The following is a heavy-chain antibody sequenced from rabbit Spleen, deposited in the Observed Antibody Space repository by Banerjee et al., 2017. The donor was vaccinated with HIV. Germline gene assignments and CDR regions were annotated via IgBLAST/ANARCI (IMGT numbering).Heavy chain of an antibody. D-gene: IGHD1-1*01. J-gene: IGHJ4*01. CDR2: IDTGDGDT. CDR3: ARDLVAVIGWNFNL. CDR1: GFSFSNKAV. Sequence: QEQLEESGGDLVKPEGSLKLSCTASGFSFSNKAVMCWVRQAPGKGLEWITCIDTGDGDTYYANWAKGRFTISKTSSTTVTLQMTSLTAADTATYFCARDLVAVIGWNFNLWGPGTLVTVS. V-gene: IGHV1S45*01.